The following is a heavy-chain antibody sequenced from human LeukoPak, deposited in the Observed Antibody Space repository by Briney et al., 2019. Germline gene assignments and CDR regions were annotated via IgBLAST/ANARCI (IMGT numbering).Heavy chain of an antibody. CDR2: IKSKIDGGTT. D-gene: IGHD2-15*01. CDR1: GFTFTNAW. Sequence: PGGSLRLSCVASGFTFTNAWMSWVRQSPGKGLEWVGRIKSKIDGGTTDYAVPVKGRFTISRDDSKNTLYLQMNSLKTEDTAVYYCTPAPLYCRESYCHDWGQGALVTVSS. CDR3: TPAPLYCRESYCHD. J-gene: IGHJ4*02. V-gene: IGHV3-15*01.